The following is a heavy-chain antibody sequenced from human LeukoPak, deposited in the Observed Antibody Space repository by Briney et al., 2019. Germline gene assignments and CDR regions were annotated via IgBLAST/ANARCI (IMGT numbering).Heavy chain of an antibody. Sequence: ASVKVSCKASGYTFTGYYMHWVRQAPGQRLEWMGWINPNSGGTNYAQKFQGRVTMTRDTSISTAYMELSRLRSDDTAVYYCARGTATWIQLWFSLDYWGQGTLVTVSS. V-gene: IGHV1-2*02. CDR1: GYTFTGYY. D-gene: IGHD5-18*01. J-gene: IGHJ4*02. CDR3: ARGTATWIQLWFSLDY. CDR2: INPNSGGT.